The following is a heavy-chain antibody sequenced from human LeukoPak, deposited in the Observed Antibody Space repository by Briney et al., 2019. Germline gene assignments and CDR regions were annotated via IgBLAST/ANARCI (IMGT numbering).Heavy chain of an antibody. CDR1: GASFSGYY. Sequence: SETLSLTCAVYGASFSGYYCSWVRQPPGKGLEWIGEIDYSGGANYNPSLKSRVTISVDTSKNQFSPKLSSVTTADTAVYYCARDDYYDSSGYEVWGQGTLVTVSS. V-gene: IGHV4-34*01. D-gene: IGHD3-22*01. CDR2: IDYSGGA. J-gene: IGHJ4*02. CDR3: ARDDYYDSSGYEV.